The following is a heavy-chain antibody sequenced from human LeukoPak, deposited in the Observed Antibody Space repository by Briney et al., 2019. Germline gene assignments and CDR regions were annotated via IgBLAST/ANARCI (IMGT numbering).Heavy chain of an antibody. CDR3: ASLSGYFDY. CDR2: IIPILGIA. CDR1: GGTFSSYA. D-gene: IGHD1-26*01. V-gene: IGHV1-69*04. Sequence: ASVKVSCKASGGTFSSYAISWVRQAPGQGLEWMGRIIPILGIANYAQKFQGRVTITADKSTSTAYMELSSLRSGDTAVYYCASLSGYFDYWGQGTLVTVSS. J-gene: IGHJ4*02.